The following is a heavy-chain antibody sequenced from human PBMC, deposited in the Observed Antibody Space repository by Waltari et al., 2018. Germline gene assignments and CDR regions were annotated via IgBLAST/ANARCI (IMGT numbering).Heavy chain of an antibody. V-gene: IGHV1-69*12. Sequence: QIQLVQSGAEVKKPGSSVKVSCKASGGTFSSYAISWVRQAPGQGLEWMGGIIPIFGTANYSQKFQGRVTITADESTSTAYMELSSLRSEDTAVYYCARTHNLELHPHDAFDIWGQGTIVTVSS. CDR1: GGTFSSYA. D-gene: IGHD1-7*01. CDR2: IIPIFGTA. CDR3: ARTHNLELHPHDAFDI. J-gene: IGHJ3*02.